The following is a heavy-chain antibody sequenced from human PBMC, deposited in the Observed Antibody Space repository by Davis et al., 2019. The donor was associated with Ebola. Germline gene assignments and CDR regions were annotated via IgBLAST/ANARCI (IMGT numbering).Heavy chain of an antibody. CDR2: ISAYNGNT. D-gene: IGHD3-16*01. Sequence: AASVKVSCKASGYTFTSYGISWVRQAPGQGLEWMGWISAYNGNTNYAQKLQGRVTMTTDTSTSTAYMELSSLRSEDTAVYYCARFEGRSYYYGMDVWGQGTTVTVSS. J-gene: IGHJ6*02. CDR1: GYTFTSYG. V-gene: IGHV1-18*01. CDR3: ARFEGRSYYYGMDV.